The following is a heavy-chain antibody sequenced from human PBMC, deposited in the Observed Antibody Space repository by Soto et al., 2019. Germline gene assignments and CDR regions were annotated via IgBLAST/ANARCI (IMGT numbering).Heavy chain of an antibody. CDR1: GFTFSDYY. D-gene: IGHD4-17*01. CDR2: ISSSGSTI. V-gene: IGHV3-11*01. J-gene: IGHJ5*02. Sequence: GGSLRLSCAASGFTFSDYYMSWIRQAPGKGLEWVSYISSSGSTIYYADSVKGRFTISRDNAKNSLYLQMNSLRAEDTAVYYCARDAIIYGDYTNWFDPWGQGTLVTVSS. CDR3: ARDAIIYGDYTNWFDP.